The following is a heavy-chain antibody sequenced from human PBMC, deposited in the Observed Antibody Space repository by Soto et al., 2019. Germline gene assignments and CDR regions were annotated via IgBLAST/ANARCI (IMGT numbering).Heavy chain of an antibody. CDR1: GGSISSYY. CDR3: ARATYYYGSGSSVAYGMDV. D-gene: IGHD3-10*01. V-gene: IGHV4-59*01. CDR2: IYYSGST. Sequence: SETLSLTCTVSGGSISSYYWSWIRQPPGKGLEWIGYIYYSGSTNYNPSLKSRVTISVDTSKNQFSLKLSSVTAADTAVYYCARATYYYGSGSSVAYGMDVWGQGTTVTVSS. J-gene: IGHJ6*02.